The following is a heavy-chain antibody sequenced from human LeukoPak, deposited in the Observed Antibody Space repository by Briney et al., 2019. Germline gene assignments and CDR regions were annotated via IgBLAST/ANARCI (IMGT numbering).Heavy chain of an antibody. D-gene: IGHD2-8*02. Sequence: GGSLRLSCAASGFTFSSYWMHWVRQAPGKGLVWVSRINSDGSSTSYADSVKGRFTISRDNGKNSLYLQMNSLRAGDTAIYYCATYRQVLLPFESWGQGTLVTVSS. J-gene: IGHJ4*02. V-gene: IGHV3-74*01. CDR2: INSDGSST. CDR1: GFTFSSYW. CDR3: ATYRQVLLPFES.